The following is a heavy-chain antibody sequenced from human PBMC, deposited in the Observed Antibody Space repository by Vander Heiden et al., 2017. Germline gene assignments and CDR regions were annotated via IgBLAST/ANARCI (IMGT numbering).Heavy chain of an antibody. CDR1: GYTFTSYA. Sequence: VQLVKSGAPGKKPGAPVEVSCKPAGYTFTSYAMHWVRQAPGQGLEWRGWINAGNGNTKYSQKFQGRFTITRDTSESTAYMELSSLRSEDTAVYYCARSRSDTAMSNANCYMDDWGQGTLVTVSS. CDR3: ARSRSDTAMSNANCYMDD. CDR2: INAGNGNT. V-gene: IGHV1-3*01. J-gene: IGHJ4*02. D-gene: IGHD5-18*01.